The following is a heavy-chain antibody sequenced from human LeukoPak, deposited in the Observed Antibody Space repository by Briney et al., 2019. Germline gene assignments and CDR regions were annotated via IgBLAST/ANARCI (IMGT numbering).Heavy chain of an antibody. CDR1: GGSISSSSYY. CDR2: IYYSGST. Sequence: SETLSLTCTVSGGSISSSSYYWGWIRQPPGKGLEWIGSIYYSGSTYYNPSLKSRVTISVDTSKNQFSLKLSSVTAADTAVYYCARMVREVIDYWGQGTLVTVSS. D-gene: IGHD3-10*01. J-gene: IGHJ4*02. CDR3: ARMVREVIDY. V-gene: IGHV4-39*01.